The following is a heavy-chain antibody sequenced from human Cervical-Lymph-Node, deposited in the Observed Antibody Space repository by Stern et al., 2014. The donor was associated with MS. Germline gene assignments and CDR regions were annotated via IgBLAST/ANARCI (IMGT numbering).Heavy chain of an antibody. D-gene: IGHD5/OR15-5a*01. CDR2: IYSTGRV. Sequence: QVQLQESGPGLVKPSQTLSLTCTVSGGSISSGSHYWSLIRQPAGKGLEWVGRIYSTGRVDYTPSFKGRVTMSVDTSKDQFSLELRSVTAADTAMYYCAREWIYEVSWFDSWGQGSLVIVSS. V-gene: IGHV4-61*02. J-gene: IGHJ5*01. CDR1: GGSISSGSHY. CDR3: AREWIYEVSWFDS.